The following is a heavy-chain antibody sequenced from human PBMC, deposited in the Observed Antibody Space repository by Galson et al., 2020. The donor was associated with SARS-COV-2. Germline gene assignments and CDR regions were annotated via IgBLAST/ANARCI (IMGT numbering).Heavy chain of an antibody. CDR2: VKRKTDGRTT. J-gene: IGHJ4*02. Sequence: GGSLGLSCAASGFTFSNAWMSWVRQAPGKGLEWVGRVKRKTDGRTTDYAAPVKGRFIISSDDSKNTLYLQMDSLKTEDTAVYYCTWTTVTLQWDFWGQGTQVTVSS. CDR1: GFTFSNAW. V-gene: IGHV3-15*01. CDR3: TWTTVTLQWDF. D-gene: IGHD4-17*01.